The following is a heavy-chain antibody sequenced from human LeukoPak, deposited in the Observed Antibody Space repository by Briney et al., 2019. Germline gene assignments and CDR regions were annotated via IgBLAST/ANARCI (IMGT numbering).Heavy chain of an antibody. CDR2: IYTSGST. V-gene: IGHV4-61*02. Sequence: PSQTLSLTCTVSGGSISSGSYYWSWIRQPAGKGLEWIGRIYTSGSTNYNPSLKSRVTISVDTSKNQFSLRLSSVTAADTAVYYCAREGYSSGWYKTDYWGQGTLVTVSS. D-gene: IGHD6-19*01. CDR3: AREGYSSGWYKTDY. CDR1: GGSISSGSYY. J-gene: IGHJ4*02.